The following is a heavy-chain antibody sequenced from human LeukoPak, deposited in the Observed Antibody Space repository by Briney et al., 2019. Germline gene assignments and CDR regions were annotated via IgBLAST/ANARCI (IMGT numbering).Heavy chain of an antibody. J-gene: IGHJ4*02. CDR1: GYTFTGYY. CDR2: INPNNGGT. CDR3: ASRSSTVAKFPFHY. V-gene: IGHV1-2*02. D-gene: IGHD4-17*01. Sequence: ASVKVSCKASGYTFTGYYIHWVRQAPGQGLEWMGWINPNNGGTNYARGLQGRVTMTRDTSISTAYMELTGLTSDDTAVYYCASRSSTVAKFPFHYWGQGTLVTVSS.